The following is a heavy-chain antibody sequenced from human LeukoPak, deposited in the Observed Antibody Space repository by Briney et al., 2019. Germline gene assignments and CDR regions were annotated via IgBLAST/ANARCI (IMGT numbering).Heavy chain of an antibody. CDR2: IYTSGST. Sequence: PSQTLSLTCTVSGGSISSGSYYWSWIRQPAGKGLEWIGRIYTSGSTNYNPSLKSRVTISVDTSKNQFSLKLSSVTAADTAVYYCARETAPLFGVVNRSAFDIWGQGTMVTVSS. J-gene: IGHJ3*02. D-gene: IGHD3-3*01. CDR3: ARETAPLFGVVNRSAFDI. V-gene: IGHV4-61*02. CDR1: GGSISSGSYY.